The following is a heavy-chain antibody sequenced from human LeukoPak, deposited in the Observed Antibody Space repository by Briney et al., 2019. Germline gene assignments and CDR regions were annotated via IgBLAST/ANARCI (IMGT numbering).Heavy chain of an antibody. D-gene: IGHD1-26*01. J-gene: IGHJ4*02. CDR3: ARYTGSFFDY. CDR2: ITYDGGGA. V-gene: IGHV3-43D*03. CDR1: GFTFEDYA. Sequence: PGGSLRLSCAASGFTFEDYAMHWVRQAPGKGLEWVSLITYDGGGAYYADSVKGRFTISRDNSKSTVYLQMNSLRAEDTAVYYCARYTGSFFDYWGQGTLVTVSS.